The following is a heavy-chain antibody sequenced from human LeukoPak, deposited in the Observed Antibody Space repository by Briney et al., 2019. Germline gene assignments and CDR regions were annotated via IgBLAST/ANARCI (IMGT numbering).Heavy chain of an antibody. V-gene: IGHV3-21*01. D-gene: IGHD6-13*01. CDR1: GFTFSTYG. Sequence: GGSLRLSCAASGFTFSTYGMTWVRQAPGKGLEWVSSISSSSNYIYYADSVRGRFTISRDNAKNSLYLHMNSLRVEDTAVYYCARRGVAGGTDYWGQGTLVTVSS. CDR3: ARRGVAGGTDY. J-gene: IGHJ4*02. CDR2: ISSSSNYI.